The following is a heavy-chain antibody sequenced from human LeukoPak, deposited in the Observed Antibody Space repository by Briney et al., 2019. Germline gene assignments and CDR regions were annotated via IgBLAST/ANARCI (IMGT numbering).Heavy chain of an antibody. J-gene: IGHJ4*02. CDR3: ARGHYEDY. CDR1: GYTFTSYD. CDR2: MNPTTGNT. D-gene: IGHD4-17*01. V-gene: IGHV1-8*03. Sequence: ASVKVSCKASGYTFTSYDINWVRQATGQGREWMGWMNPTTGNTHYAQKFQGRVTITRNTSISTAYMELSSLRSEDTAVYYCARGHYEDYWGQGTLVTDSS.